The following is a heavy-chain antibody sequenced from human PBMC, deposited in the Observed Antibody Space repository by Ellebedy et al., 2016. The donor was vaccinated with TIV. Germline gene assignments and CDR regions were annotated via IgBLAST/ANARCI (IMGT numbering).Heavy chain of an antibody. J-gene: IGHJ4*02. CDR2: VRQKVRNYTT. D-gene: IGHD2-15*01. V-gene: IGHV3-72*01. Sequence: GESLKISCAASGFMFSDYVMDWVRQAPGKGLEWVGRVRQKVRNYTTEYAASVNGRFTVSRDDSKNSLYLQINSLKTEATALYYCTAGAQGSGSHDHWGQGTLVTVSS. CDR1: GFMFSDYV. CDR3: TAGAQGSGSHDH.